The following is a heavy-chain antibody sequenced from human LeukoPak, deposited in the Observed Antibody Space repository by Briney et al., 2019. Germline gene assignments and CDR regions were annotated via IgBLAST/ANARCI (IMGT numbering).Heavy chain of an antibody. CDR2: ISGHNDDT. D-gene: IGHD2-15*01. Sequence: VSVKVSCKASGYTFTSYAISWVRQAPGQGLEWMGWISGHNDDTNYAPRLQGRVTMTTDTSTSTAYMELRSLRSDDTAVYYCARAGYCSGGSCYPYYYYYYMDVWGKGTTVTVSS. J-gene: IGHJ6*03. CDR1: GYTFTSYA. CDR3: ARAGYCSGGSCYPYYYYYYMDV. V-gene: IGHV1-18*01.